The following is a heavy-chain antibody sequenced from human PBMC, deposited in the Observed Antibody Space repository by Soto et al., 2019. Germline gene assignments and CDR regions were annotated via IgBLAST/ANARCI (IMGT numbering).Heavy chain of an antibody. D-gene: IGHD3-22*01. J-gene: IGHJ5*02. CDR3: ARDSRAIQEYYYDSSGYYKGWFDP. Sequence: ASVKVSCKASGGTFSSYAISWVRQAPGQGLEWMGGIIPIFGTANYAQKFQGRVTITADKSTSTAYMELSSLRSEDTAVYYCARDSRAIQEYYYDSSGYYKGWFDPWGQGTLVTVSS. CDR2: IIPIFGTA. V-gene: IGHV1-69*06. CDR1: GGTFSSYA.